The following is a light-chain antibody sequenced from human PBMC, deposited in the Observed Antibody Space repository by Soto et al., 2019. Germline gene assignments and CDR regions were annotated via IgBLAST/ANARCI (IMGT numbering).Light chain of an antibody. V-gene: IGKV3-20*01. Sequence: EIVLTQSPGTVSLSPGERATLSCRASQSVGSRWLAWYQQKPGQAPRVLIYGGSNRATGIPDRFSGSWSGTDFTLTISRLEPEDFALYYCQQYYSSLTFGQGTKVEMK. CDR3: QQYYSSLT. J-gene: IGKJ1*01. CDR2: GGS. CDR1: QSVGSRW.